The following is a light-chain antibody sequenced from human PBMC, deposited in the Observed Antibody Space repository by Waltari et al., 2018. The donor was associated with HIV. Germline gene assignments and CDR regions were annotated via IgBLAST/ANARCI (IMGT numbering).Light chain of an antibody. CDR3: QTWGTGIRV. Sequence: QLVLTQSPSASASLGASVKLTCTLSSGHSSYAIAWHQQQPEKGPRYLMKLNSDGSHSKGDGIPDRCSGSSSGADGYLTISSLQSEDEADYSCQTWGTGIRVFGGGTKLTVL. CDR1: SGHSSYA. CDR2: LNSDGSH. V-gene: IGLV4-69*01. J-gene: IGLJ2*01.